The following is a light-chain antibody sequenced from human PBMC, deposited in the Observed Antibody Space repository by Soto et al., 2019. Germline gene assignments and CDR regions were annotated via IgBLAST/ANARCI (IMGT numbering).Light chain of an antibody. CDR1: SSDVGGYNY. Sequence: QSALTQPASVSESPGQSITISCTGTSSDVGGYNYVSWFQQHPGKAPKLLIYDVTNRPSGVSNRFSGSKSGNTASLTISGLQAEDEADYYCASYTNISTLLFGGGTKLTVL. CDR2: DVT. CDR3: ASYTNISTLL. V-gene: IGLV2-14*01. J-gene: IGLJ2*01.